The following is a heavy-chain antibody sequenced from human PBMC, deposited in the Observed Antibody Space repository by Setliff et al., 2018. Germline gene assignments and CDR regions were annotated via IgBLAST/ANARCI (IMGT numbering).Heavy chain of an antibody. CDR3: AKGGPYYYYYMDV. Sequence: GASLTISCVASGFTFSNHGMLWVRQAPGKGLEWVALIWYDGDNKKYADSVRGRFAVSRDNSRNTLYLEMNSLRPEDTAMYYCAKGGPYYYYYMDVWGKGTMVTVSS. V-gene: IGHV3-30*02. CDR2: IWYDGDNK. J-gene: IGHJ6*03. CDR1: GFTFSNHG.